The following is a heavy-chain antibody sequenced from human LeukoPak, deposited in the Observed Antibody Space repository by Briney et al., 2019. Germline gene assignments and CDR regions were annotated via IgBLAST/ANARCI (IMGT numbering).Heavy chain of an antibody. CDR2: IYYSGST. Sequence: SETLSLTCTVSGGSISYYWSWIRQPPGKGLEWIGYIYYSGSTNYNPSLKSRVSISVDTSKNQFSLKLSSVTAADTAVYFCARVSFSTPGNFDYWGQGTLVTVSS. CDR1: GGSISYY. CDR3: ARVSFSTPGNFDY. J-gene: IGHJ4*02. V-gene: IGHV4-59*01. D-gene: IGHD2/OR15-2a*01.